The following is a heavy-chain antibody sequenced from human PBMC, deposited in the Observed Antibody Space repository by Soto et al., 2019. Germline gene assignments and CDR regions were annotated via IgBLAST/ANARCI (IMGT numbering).Heavy chain of an antibody. CDR2: IKNKANSYTT. D-gene: IGHD1-26*01. V-gene: IGHV3-72*01. J-gene: IGHJ4*02. CDR1: GFTFSAHY. Sequence: VQLVESGGGLVQPGGSLRLSCAASGFTFSAHYMDWVRQAPGKELEWVGRIKNKANSYTTEYAASVEGRFTISREDSQNSLYLQMNSLKTEDTAVYYCARVSLVGPSGGRYFDYWGQGSQVAVSS. CDR3: ARVSLVGPSGGRYFDY.